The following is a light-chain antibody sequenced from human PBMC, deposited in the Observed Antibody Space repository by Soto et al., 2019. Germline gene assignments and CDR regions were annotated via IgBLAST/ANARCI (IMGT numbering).Light chain of an antibody. CDR3: QTWGTGPWV. CDR2: VNSDGSH. V-gene: IGLV4-69*01. Sequence: QPVLTQSPSASASLGASVKLTCTLSSGHSSYAIAWQQQQPEKGPRYLMKVNSDGSHSKGDGIPDRFSGSSSGAERYLTISSLQSEDEADYYCQTWGTGPWVFGGGTKLTVL. J-gene: IGLJ3*02. CDR1: SGHSSYA.